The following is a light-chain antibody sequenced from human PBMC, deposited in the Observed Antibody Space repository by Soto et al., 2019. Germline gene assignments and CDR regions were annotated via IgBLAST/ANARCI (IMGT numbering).Light chain of an antibody. CDR1: QSVSSN. CDR3: QQYNIWPPYT. V-gene: IGKV3-15*01. Sequence: EIVMTQSPATLSVSPGERATLSCRASQSVSSNLAGYQQKPGQAPRLLIYGASTRATGIPARFGGSGSGTEVTLTGSSLQSEDFAVYYCQQYNIWPPYTVGQGTKLEIK. CDR2: GAS. J-gene: IGKJ2*01.